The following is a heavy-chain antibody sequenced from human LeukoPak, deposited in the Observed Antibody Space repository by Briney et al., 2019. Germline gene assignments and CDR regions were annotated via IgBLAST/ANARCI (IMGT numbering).Heavy chain of an antibody. CDR3: ARDAAAKYYYDSSGDGGYYFDY. D-gene: IGHD3-22*01. CDR2: INHSGST. V-gene: IGHV4-34*01. J-gene: IGHJ4*02. CDR1: GGSFSGYY. Sequence: PSETLSLTCAVYGGSFSGYYWSWIRQPPGKGLEWIGEINHSGSTNYNPSLKSRVTISVDTSKNQFSLKLSSVTAADTAVYYCARDAAAKYYYDSSGDGGYYFDYWGQGTLVTVSS.